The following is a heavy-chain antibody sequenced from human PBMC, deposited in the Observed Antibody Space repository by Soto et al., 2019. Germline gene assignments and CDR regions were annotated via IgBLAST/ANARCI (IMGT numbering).Heavy chain of an antibody. J-gene: IGHJ4*02. D-gene: IGHD3-22*01. V-gene: IGHV4-31*03. Sequence: QVQLQESGPGLVKPSQTLSLTCTVSGGSISSGGYYWSWIRQHPGKGLEWIGYIDYSGSTNYNPSLKSRANISGDTSKNQFSLKLSSVTAADTAVYYCARDVGHYYDSSGFDYWGQGPLVTVSS. CDR3: ARDVGHYYDSSGFDY. CDR1: GGSISSGGYY. CDR2: IDYSGST.